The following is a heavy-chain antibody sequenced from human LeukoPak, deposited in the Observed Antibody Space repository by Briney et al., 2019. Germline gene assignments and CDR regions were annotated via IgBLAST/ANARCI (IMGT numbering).Heavy chain of an antibody. Sequence: SETLSLTCTVSGGSISSYYWSWIRQPPGKGLEWIGYIYYSGSTNYNPSLKSRVTISVDTSKNQFSLKLSSVTAANTAVYYCATGQDYYDSSGYFDYWGQGTLVTVSS. CDR1: GGSISSYY. D-gene: IGHD3-22*01. J-gene: IGHJ4*02. CDR2: IYYSGST. V-gene: IGHV4-59*01. CDR3: ATGQDYYDSSGYFDY.